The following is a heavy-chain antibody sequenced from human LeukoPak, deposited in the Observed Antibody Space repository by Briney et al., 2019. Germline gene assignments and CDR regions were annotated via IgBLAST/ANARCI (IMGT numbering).Heavy chain of an antibody. CDR1: GGSISSYY. Sequence: PSETLSLTCTVSGGSISSYYWSWIRQPPGKGLEWIGYISYSGSTNYNPSLKSRVTISVDTSKNQFSLKLTSVTAADTAVYYCARHSICFDPWGQGTPVTVSS. J-gene: IGHJ5*02. CDR2: ISYSGST. V-gene: IGHV4-59*08. CDR3: ARHSICFDP.